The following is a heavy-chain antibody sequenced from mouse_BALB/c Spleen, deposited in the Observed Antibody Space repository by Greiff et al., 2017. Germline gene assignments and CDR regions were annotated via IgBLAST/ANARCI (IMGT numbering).Heavy chain of an antibody. CDR1: GFTFSSYT. D-gene: IGHD2-3*01. CDR2: ISNGGGST. Sequence: DVKLVESGGGLVQPGGSLKLSCAASGFTFSSYTMSWVRQTPEKRLEWVAYISNGGGSTYYPDTVKGRFTISRDNAKNTLYLQMSSLKSEDTAMYYCARQVDGSWYFDVWGAGTTVTVSS. V-gene: IGHV5-12-2*01. CDR3: ARQVDGSWYFDV. J-gene: IGHJ1*01.